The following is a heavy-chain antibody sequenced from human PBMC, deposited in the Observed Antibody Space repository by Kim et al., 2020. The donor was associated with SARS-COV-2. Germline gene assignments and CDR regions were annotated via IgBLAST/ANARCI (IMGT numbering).Heavy chain of an antibody. Sequence: SETLSLTCTVSGGSISSSSYYWGWIRQPPGKGLEWIGSIYYSGSTYYNPSLKSRVTISVDTSKNQFSLKLSSVTAADTAVYYCARRLVTRVREYDYWGQ. V-gene: IGHV4-39*01. CDR2: IYYSGST. CDR1: GGSISSSSYY. J-gene: IGHJ4*02. CDR3: ARRLVTRVREYDY. D-gene: IGHD3-10*01.